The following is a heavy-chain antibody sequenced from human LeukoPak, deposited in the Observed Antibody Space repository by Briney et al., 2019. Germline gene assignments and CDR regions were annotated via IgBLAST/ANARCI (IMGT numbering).Heavy chain of an antibody. D-gene: IGHD5-24*01. V-gene: IGHV6-1*01. CDR1: GDSVSSNSAA. Sequence: SQTLSLTCALSGDSVSSNSAAWNWLRQSPSRGLEWLGRTYYRSKWYNDYAVSVKSRITINPDTSKNQFSLQLNSVTPEDTAVYYCARDNHRRDSYDNRFDPWGQGTLVTVSS. CDR3: ARDNHRRDSYDNRFDP. CDR2: TYYRSKWYN. J-gene: IGHJ5*02.